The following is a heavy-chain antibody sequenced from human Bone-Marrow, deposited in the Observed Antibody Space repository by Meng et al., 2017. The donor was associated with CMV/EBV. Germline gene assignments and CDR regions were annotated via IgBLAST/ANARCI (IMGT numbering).Heavy chain of an antibody. V-gene: IGHV4-39*07. Sequence: SETLSLTCTVSGGSISSSSYYWGWIRQPPGKGLEWIGSIYYSGSTYYNPSLKSRVTISVDTSKNQFSLKLSSVTAADTAVYYCARGVLGYCSGGSCYSGGMDVWGQGITVTVSS. CDR3: ARGVLGYCSGGSCYSGGMDV. CDR2: IYYSGST. D-gene: IGHD2-15*01. J-gene: IGHJ6*02. CDR1: GGSISSSSYY.